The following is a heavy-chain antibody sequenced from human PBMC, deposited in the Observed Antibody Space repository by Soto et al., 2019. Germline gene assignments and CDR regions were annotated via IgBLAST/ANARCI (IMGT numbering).Heavy chain of an antibody. D-gene: IGHD3-22*01. J-gene: IGHJ4*02. CDR2: IRGSGSTT. CDR1: GFTFSNYA. CDR3: AKDSPFDSSGYPFDY. V-gene: IGHV3-23*01. Sequence: LRLSCEASGFTFSNYAMSWVRQAPGNGLEWVSTIRGSGSTTYYADSVKGRFTVSRDNSKNTLYLQMNSLRVDDTAVYYCAKDSPFDSSGYPFDYWGQGTLVTVSS.